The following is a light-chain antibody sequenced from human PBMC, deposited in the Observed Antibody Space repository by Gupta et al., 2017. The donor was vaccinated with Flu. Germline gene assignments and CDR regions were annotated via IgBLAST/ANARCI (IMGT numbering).Light chain of an antibody. CDR3: QYDDTSRGVYV. CDR1: NSNIGAGYD. J-gene: IGLJ1*01. Sequence: VTISCTGSNSNIGAGYDVHWYQQLPGTANNLLFDGNTNRPSGVPDRFACYKSGTSTSPTTTVLQAEDEAYYYCQYDDTSRGVYVFGAGTKVTVL. V-gene: IGLV1-40*01. CDR2: GNT.